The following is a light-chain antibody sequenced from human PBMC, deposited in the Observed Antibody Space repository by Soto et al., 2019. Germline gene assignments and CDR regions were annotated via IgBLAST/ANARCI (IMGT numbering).Light chain of an antibody. V-gene: IGKV1-39*01. CDR1: QSISSY. CDR2: AAS. CDR3: QQSYSTLLT. J-gene: IGKJ4*01. Sequence: DIQMTQSPSSLSASVGDRVTITCRASQSISSYLNWYQQKPGKAPKLLIYAASSLQTGVPSAFSGSGSGTYFTLTISSLQPEDFATYYCQQSYSTLLTFGGGTKVDIK.